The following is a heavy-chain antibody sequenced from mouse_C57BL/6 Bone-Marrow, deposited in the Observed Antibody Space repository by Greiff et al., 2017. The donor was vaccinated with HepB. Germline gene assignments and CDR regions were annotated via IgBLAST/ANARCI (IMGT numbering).Heavy chain of an antibody. Sequence: DVQLQESGPGLVKPSQSLSLTCSVTGYSITSGYYWNWIRQFPGNKLEWMGYISYDGSNNYNPSLKNRISITRDTSKNQFFLKLNSVTTEDTATYYCARGLMGYGNCPWFAYWGQGTLVTVSA. CDR1: GYSITSGYY. D-gene: IGHD2-1*01. J-gene: IGHJ3*01. V-gene: IGHV3-6*01. CDR2: ISYDGSN. CDR3: ARGLMGYGNCPWFAY.